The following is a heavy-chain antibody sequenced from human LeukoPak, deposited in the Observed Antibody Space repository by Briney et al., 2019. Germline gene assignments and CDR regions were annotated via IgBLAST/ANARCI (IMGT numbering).Heavy chain of an antibody. V-gene: IGHV3-20*04. CDR3: ARDQFGVIIVTSQYYFDY. J-gene: IGHJ4*02. Sequence: GGSLRLSCAASGFTFDDYGMSWVRQAPGKGLEWVSGINWNGGSTGYADSVKGRFTITRDNAKNSLYLQMNSLRAEDTALYYCARDQFGVIIVTSQYYFDYWGQGTLVTVSS. CDR1: GFTFDDYG. CDR2: INWNGGST. D-gene: IGHD3-3*01.